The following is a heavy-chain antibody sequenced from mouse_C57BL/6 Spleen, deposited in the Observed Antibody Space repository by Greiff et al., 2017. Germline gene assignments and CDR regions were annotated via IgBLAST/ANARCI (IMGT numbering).Heavy chain of an antibody. J-gene: IGHJ2*01. V-gene: IGHV1-7*01. CDR2: INPSSGYT. Sequence: VQLQQSGAELAKPGASVKLSCKASGYTFTSYWMHWVKQRPGQGLEWIGYINPSSGYTKYNQKFKDKATLTADKSSSTAYMQLSSLTYEDSAVYCCARRGYDYDEGFDYWGQGTTLTVSS. D-gene: IGHD2-4*01. CDR1: GYTFTSYW. CDR3: ARRGYDYDEGFDY.